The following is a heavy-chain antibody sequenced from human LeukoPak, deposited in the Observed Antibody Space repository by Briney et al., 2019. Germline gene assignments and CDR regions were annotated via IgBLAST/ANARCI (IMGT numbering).Heavy chain of an antibody. CDR1: EFNVSSNY. CDR3: ARHAFRSQYNPNDL. V-gene: IGHV3-66*04. Sequence: GGSLRLSCTASEFNVSSNYISWLRQAPGGRLEWLSVIYYNGITFYSDSVKGRFTISRDTSKNTVYLQMNSLRGEDTAMYYCARHAFRSQYNPNDLWGQGTLVTVSS. CDR2: IYYNGIT. D-gene: IGHD1-14*01. J-gene: IGHJ4*02.